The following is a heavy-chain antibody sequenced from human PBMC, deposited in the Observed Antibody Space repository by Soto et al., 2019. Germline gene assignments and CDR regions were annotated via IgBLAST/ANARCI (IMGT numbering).Heavy chain of an antibody. CDR3: ARLFKDIVVVPEEHYYYYYMDV. V-gene: IGHV1-69*13. Sequence: GASVKVSCKASGGTFSSYAISWVRQAPGQGLEWMGGIIPIFGTANYAQKFQGRVTITADESTSTAYMELRSLRSDDTAVYYCARLFKDIVVVPEEHYYYYYMDVWGKGTTVTVSS. CDR2: IIPIFGTA. J-gene: IGHJ6*03. CDR1: GGTFSSYA. D-gene: IGHD2-2*01.